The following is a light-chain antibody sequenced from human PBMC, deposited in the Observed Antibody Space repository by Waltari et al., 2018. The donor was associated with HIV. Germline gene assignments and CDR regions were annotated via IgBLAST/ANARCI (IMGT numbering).Light chain of an antibody. CDR3: CSYAGSSTHV. CDR1: SSDVGNYNV. V-gene: IGLV2-23*02. CDR2: EVS. Sequence: QSALTQPASVSGSPGQSITTSCTGTSSDVGNYNVVSWYQQHPGKAPKLMIYEVSKRPSGVSNRFSGSKSGNTASLTISGLQAEDEADYYCCSYAGSSTHVFGTGTKVTVL. J-gene: IGLJ1*01.